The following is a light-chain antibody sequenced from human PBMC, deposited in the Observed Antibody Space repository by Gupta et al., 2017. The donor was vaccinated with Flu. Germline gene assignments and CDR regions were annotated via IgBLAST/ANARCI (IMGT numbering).Light chain of an antibody. V-gene: IGKV1-39*01. CDR2: AAS. CDR1: QSISSY. Sequence: DIQMTQSPSSLSASVGDRVTITCRASQSISSYLNWYQQKPGKAPKLLIYAASSWQSGVPSRFSGSGSGTDFTLTISSRQPEDFATYYCQQSYSTPPLTFGGGTKVGIK. CDR3: QQSYSTPPLT. J-gene: IGKJ4*01.